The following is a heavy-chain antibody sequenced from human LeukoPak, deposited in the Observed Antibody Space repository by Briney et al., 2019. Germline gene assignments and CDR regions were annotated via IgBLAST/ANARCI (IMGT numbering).Heavy chain of an antibody. D-gene: IGHD7-27*01. J-gene: IGHJ4*02. CDR1: GFTFSSYV. CDR2: IWYDGFNK. Sequence: GGSLRLPCAASGFTFSSYVMHWVRQAPGKGLEWVAVIWYDGFNKYYADSVKGRFTISRDNSKNTLYLQMYGLRAEVTAVYYCARDLGNWVWNDFWGQGTLVTVSS. V-gene: IGHV3-33*01. CDR3: ARDLGNWVWNDF.